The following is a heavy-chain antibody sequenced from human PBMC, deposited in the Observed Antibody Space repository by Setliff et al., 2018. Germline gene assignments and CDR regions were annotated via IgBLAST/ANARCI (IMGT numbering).Heavy chain of an antibody. CDR1: DDSISSRHYY. V-gene: IGHV4-61*09. J-gene: IGHJ4*02. CDR2: IYTSWST. Sequence: SETLSLTCTVSDDSISSRHYYWSWIRQPAGKGLEWLGQIYTSWSTNYNPSLKGRATLSTDASKKQFSLKLTSVTAADTAVYYCAKGGGRYHSASWGQGTLVTVSS. CDR3: AKGGGRYHSAS. D-gene: IGHD1-26*01.